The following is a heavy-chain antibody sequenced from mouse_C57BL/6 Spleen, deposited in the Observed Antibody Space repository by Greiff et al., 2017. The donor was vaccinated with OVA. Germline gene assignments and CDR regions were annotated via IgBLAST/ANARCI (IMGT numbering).Heavy chain of an antibody. CDR3: AREDGNWYFDV. D-gene: IGHD2-1*01. Sequence: VKVVESGAELARPGASVKLSCKASGYTFTSYGIRWVQQRTGQGLEWIGEIYPRSGNTYYNEKFKGKATLTTDKSSSTAYMELRSLTSEDSAVYFCAREDGNWYFDVWGTGTTVTVSS. J-gene: IGHJ1*03. CDR1: GYTFTSYG. CDR2: IYPRSGNT. V-gene: IGHV1-81*01.